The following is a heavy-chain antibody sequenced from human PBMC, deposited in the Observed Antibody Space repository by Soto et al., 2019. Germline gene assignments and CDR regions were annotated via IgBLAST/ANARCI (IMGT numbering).Heavy chain of an antibody. V-gene: IGHV3-23*01. CDR2: ITADGGT. Sequence: PGESLKISCEGSGFTVSSHAMTWIRQAPGKGPEWVSTITADGGTYYADSVKGRFAMSRDTSESTLYLQMNSLRAEDTAVYYCAKDRHRSGSPHPFDYWGQGTLVTVSS. D-gene: IGHD3-22*01. CDR1: GFTVSSHA. CDR3: AKDRHRSGSPHPFDY. J-gene: IGHJ4*02.